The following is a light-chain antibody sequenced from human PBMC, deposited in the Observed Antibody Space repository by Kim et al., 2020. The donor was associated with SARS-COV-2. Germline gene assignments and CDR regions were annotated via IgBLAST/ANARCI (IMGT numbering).Light chain of an antibody. CDR1: SGSIGSND. Sequence: KTVTISCTRSSGSIGSNDVQWYQQRPGSAPTTVIYADKQRPSGVPDRFSGSIDSSSNSASLTISGMRPEDEADYYCQSYDSTNHWVFGGGTQLTVL. CDR2: ADK. V-gene: IGLV6-57*03. J-gene: IGLJ3*02. CDR3: QSYDSTNHWV.